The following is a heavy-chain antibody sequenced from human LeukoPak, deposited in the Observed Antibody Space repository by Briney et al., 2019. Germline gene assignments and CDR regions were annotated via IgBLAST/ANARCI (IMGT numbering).Heavy chain of an antibody. J-gene: IGHJ4*02. CDR1: GYTFNNHD. D-gene: IGHD6-19*01. CDR2: INTYSANT. V-gene: IGHV1-18*01. Sequence: GASVKVSCKASGYTFNNHDINWVRQAPGRGLEWMGWINTYSANTNYAQEFQDRVIMTTDTSTSTAYMELRSLRSDDTAVYYCARHSSGWYSHFDYWGQGTLVTVSS. CDR3: ARHSSGWYSHFDY.